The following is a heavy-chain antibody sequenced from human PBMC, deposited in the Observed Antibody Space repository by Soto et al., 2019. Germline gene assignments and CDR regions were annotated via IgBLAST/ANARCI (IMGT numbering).Heavy chain of an antibody. V-gene: IGHV4-34*01. J-gene: IGHJ5*02. CDR2: ITHSGRN. Sequence: SETLSHTCAVYGGSFSGYYWSWIRQPQGKGLEWIGEITHSGRNNYKPYLKRRVTISVDTSKNQFSLKLSSVTAAETAVYYCARGRSFDPWGQGTLVTVS. CDR1: GGSFSGYY. CDR3: ARGRSFDP.